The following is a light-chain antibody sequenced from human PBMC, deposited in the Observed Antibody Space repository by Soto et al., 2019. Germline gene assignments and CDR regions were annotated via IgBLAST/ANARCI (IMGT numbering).Light chain of an antibody. V-gene: IGLV1-44*01. CDR3: ASWDDSLNAVL. J-gene: IGLJ2*01. Sequence: QLVLTQSPSASGTAGQRITISCSGGSSNVGSNSVNWYQQVPGTAPKVLIYRDHQRPSRVPDRFSGSKSGTSASLAISGLQSEDEADYYCASWDDSLNAVLFGGGTKVTVL. CDR2: RDH. CDR1: SSNVGSNS.